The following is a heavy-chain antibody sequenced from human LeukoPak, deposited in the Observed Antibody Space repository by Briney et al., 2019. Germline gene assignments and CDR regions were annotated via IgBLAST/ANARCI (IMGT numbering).Heavy chain of an antibody. J-gene: IGHJ4*02. CDR1: GGSISSSSYY. CDR3: ARDRGVYYFYY. CDR2: IYYSGST. Sequence: PSETLSLTCTVSGGSISSSSYYWGWIRLPPGKGLEWIGSIYYSGSTYYNPSLKSRVTISVDTSKNQFSLKLSSVTAADTAVYYCARDRGVYYFYYWGQGTLVTVSS. V-gene: IGHV4-39*07.